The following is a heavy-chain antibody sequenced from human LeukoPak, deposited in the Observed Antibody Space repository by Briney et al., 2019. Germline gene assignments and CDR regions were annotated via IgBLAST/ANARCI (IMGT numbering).Heavy chain of an antibody. CDR1: GFSFSSYW. CDR3: AKGDPAFDAFDI. J-gene: IGHJ3*02. V-gene: IGHV3-7*03. D-gene: IGHD2-2*01. Sequence: GGSLRLSCAASGFSFSSYWMSWVRQAPGKGLEWVANIKQDGSEKYYVDSVKGRFTISRDNSKNTLYLHMSDLRAEDTAIYYCAKGDPAFDAFDIWGQGTMVTVSS. CDR2: IKQDGSEK.